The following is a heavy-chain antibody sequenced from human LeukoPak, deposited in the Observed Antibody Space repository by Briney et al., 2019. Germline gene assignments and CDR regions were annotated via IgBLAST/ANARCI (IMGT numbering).Heavy chain of an antibody. CDR1: GGSFSGYY. Sequence: SETLSLTCAVYGGSFSGYYWSWIRQPPGKGLEWIGEINHSGSTNYNPSLESRVTISVDTSKNQFSLKLSSVTAADTAVYYCARARSAWFDPWGQGTLVTVSS. CDR2: INHSGST. J-gene: IGHJ5*02. D-gene: IGHD3-3*01. CDR3: ARARSAWFDP. V-gene: IGHV4-34*01.